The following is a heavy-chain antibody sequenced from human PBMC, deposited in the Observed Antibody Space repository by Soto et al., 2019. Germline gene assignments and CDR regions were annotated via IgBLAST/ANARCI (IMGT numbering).Heavy chain of an antibody. V-gene: IGHV4-59*12. J-gene: IGHJ5*02. D-gene: IGHD3-16*01. CDR1: GGFISSYY. CDR3: ARALKGLAPEVRFDP. CDR2: IYYSGST. Sequence: PSETLSLTCTVSGGFISSYYWSWIRQPPGKGLEWIGYIYYSGSTNYNPSLKSRVTISVDTSKNQFSLKLSSVTAADTAVYYCARALKGLAPEVRFDPWGQGTLVTVSS.